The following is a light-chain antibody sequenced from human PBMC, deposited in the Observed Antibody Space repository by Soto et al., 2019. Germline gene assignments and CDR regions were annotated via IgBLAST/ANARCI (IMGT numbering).Light chain of an antibody. J-gene: IGLJ1*01. CDR3: TSFTSKSTYV. V-gene: IGLV2-14*01. CDR1: SSDVGGYSF. CDR2: QVS. Sequence: QSVLAQPASVSGSPGQSITISCTRTSSDVGGYSFGSWYQQHPGKAPKFIIYQVSHRPSGVSSRFSGSKSGNTASLTISGLRAEDEADYYCTSFTSKSTYVFGTGTKVTVL.